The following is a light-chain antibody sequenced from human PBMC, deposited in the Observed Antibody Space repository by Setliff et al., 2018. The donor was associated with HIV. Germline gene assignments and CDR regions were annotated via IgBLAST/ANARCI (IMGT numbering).Light chain of an antibody. CDR2: EVS. Sequence: QSALTQPASVSGSPGQSITISCTGTSSDIGNYKYVSWYQQHPGKAPKLFIYEVSNRPSGVSNRFSGSKSGNTASLTISGLVADDEADYYCSSYTTTNPVVFGGGTKVTVL. CDR3: SSYTTTNPVV. CDR1: SSDIGNYKY. V-gene: IGLV2-14*01. J-gene: IGLJ2*01.